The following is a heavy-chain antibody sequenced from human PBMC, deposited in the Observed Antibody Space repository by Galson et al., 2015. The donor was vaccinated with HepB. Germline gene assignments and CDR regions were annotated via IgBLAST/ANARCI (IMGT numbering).Heavy chain of an antibody. CDR3: SRRGNGFNLPDFDY. CDR1: GFTFSDYY. Sequence: LRLSCAASGFTFSDYYMSWIRQAPGKGLEWIGSIYYRGRTYYNPSLKSRITMSVDTSKNQFSLKLPSVTAADTAVYFCSRRGNGFNLPDFDYWGQGSLVTVSS. CDR2: IYYRGRT. D-gene: IGHD5-24*01. J-gene: IGHJ4*02. V-gene: IGHV4-38-2*01.